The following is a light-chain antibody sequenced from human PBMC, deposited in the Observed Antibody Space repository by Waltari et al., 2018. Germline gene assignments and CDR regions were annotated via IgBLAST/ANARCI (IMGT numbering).Light chain of an antibody. CDR1: TSNIGSNI. Sequence: QSVLTQPPSASGTPGQRVTFSCVGSTSNIGSNIVSWYRHFPGTAPKLLMHSNNQRPSGVPDRFSGSKSGTSASLAISGLQSDDEATYYCATWDDSLNGVVFGGGTKLTVL. CDR2: SNN. J-gene: IGLJ3*02. CDR3: ATWDDSLNGVV. V-gene: IGLV1-44*01.